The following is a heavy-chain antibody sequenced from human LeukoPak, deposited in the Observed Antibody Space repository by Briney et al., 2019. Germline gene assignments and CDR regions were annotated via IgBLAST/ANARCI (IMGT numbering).Heavy chain of an antibody. CDR2: INSDGSTT. CDR3: GRGCTSRLDY. Sequence: GGSLRLSCAASGFTFSSYWMHWVRQVPGKGLVWVSRINSDGSTTNYADSEKGRFTISRDNAKNTLYLQMNSLRAEDTAVYYCGRGCTSRLDYWGQGTLVTVSS. J-gene: IGHJ4*02. V-gene: IGHV3-74*01. CDR1: GFTFSSYW.